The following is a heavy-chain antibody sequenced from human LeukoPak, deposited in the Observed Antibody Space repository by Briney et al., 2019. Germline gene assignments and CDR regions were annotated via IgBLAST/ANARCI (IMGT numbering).Heavy chain of an antibody. Sequence: HPGGSLRLSCAASGFTFSSYSMHWVRQAPGKGLEWVAVIWYDGSNKYYADSVKGRFTISRDNSKNTLYLQMNSLRAEDTAVYYCAKGYSSSLSWFDPWGQGTLVTVSS. CDR2: IWYDGSNK. CDR1: GFTFSSYS. V-gene: IGHV3-33*06. CDR3: AKGYSSSLSWFDP. J-gene: IGHJ5*02. D-gene: IGHD6-13*01.